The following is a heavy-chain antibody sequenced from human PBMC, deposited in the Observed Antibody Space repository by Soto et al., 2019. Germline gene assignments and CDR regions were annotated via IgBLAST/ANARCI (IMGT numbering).Heavy chain of an antibody. V-gene: IGHV3-23*01. J-gene: IGHJ6*02. D-gene: IGHD6-19*01. CDR3: AKVDRYSSGWSYYAPEYYYYGMDV. CDR2: ISGSGDDT. CDR1: GFTFSTYA. Sequence: EVQLLESGGGLVQPGGSLRLSCAASGFTFSTYALSCVRQSPGTGLEWVSAISGSGDDTYYTHSVKGRFTISRDNSKNTLSLQMDSLRVEDTATYYCAKVDRYSSGWSYYAPEYYYYGMDVWGQGNTVTVSS.